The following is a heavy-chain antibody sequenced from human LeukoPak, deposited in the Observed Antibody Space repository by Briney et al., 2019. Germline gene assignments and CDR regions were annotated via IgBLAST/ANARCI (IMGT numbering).Heavy chain of an antibody. CDR3: AKDLRQRYSYGPHYNYYYGLDF. D-gene: IGHD5-18*01. CDR2: ISDDGSNE. J-gene: IGHJ6*02. Sequence: GRSLRLSCAASGITFSSYGMHWVRQAPGKGLEWVAVISDDGSNEYYADSVKGRFTISRDSSKNTLDLQMNSLRAEDTAVYYCAKDLRQRYSYGPHYNYYYGLDFWGQGTRSPSP. V-gene: IGHV3-30*18. CDR1: GITFSSYG.